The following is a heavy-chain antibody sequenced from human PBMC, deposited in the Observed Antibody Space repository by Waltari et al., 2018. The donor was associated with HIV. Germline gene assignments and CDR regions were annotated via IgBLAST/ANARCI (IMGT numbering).Heavy chain of an antibody. V-gene: IGHV4-34*02. CDR3: AREGATTMIWGTRGPNWFDP. CDR1: GGSFGGHF. D-gene: IGHD3-10*01. J-gene: IGHJ5*02. CDR2: INHIGTT. Sequence: QVHLQQWGAGLLKPSETLSLTCAVYGGSFGGHFWSWIRQSPGEGLEWIGEINHIGTTNYNPSLNSRVKLSIDTSKDQFSLALTSVTAADTAIYYCAREGATTMIWGTRGPNWFDPWGQGTQVVVSS.